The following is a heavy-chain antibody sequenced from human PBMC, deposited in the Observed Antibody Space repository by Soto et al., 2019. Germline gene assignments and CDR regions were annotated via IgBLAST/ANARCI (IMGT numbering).Heavy chain of an antibody. CDR1: GGSISSGGYS. D-gene: IGHD6-19*01. CDR2: IYHSGST. Sequence: SETLSLTCAVSGGSISSGGYSWSWIRQPPGKGLEWIGYIYHSGSTYYNPSLKSRVTISVDTSNNRFSLKLNSVTAADTAVYYCARAAGAVPREYYLDYWGQGTLVTVSS. J-gene: IGHJ4*02. CDR3: ARAAGAVPREYYLDY. V-gene: IGHV4-30-2*01.